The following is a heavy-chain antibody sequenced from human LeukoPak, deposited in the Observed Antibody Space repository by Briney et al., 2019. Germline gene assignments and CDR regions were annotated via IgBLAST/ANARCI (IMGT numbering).Heavy chain of an antibody. CDR2: ISGSGGNT. Sequence: GGSLRLSCAASGFTFTTYAMSWVRQAPGKGLEWVSVISGSGGNTDYADSVKGRFTISRDNSKNTLCLQMNSLRAEDTAVYYCAKRAAPLYYFDYWGQGTLVTVSS. V-gene: IGHV3-23*01. D-gene: IGHD6-6*01. CDR3: AKRAAPLYYFDY. CDR1: GFTFTTYA. J-gene: IGHJ4*02.